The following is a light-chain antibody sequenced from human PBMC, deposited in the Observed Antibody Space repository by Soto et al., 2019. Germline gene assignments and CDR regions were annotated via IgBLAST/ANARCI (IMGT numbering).Light chain of an antibody. CDR3: QQAHSFPRT. J-gene: IGKJ1*01. Sequence: DIQMTQSPSSVSASVGHRVTITCRASQDISAWLAWYQQKPGKAPKLLIYSASNLQSGVPSRFSGSGSGTDFTLTISSVQPEDFATYYCQQAHSFPRTFGQGTKVEIK. CDR2: SAS. CDR1: QDISAW. V-gene: IGKV1-12*01.